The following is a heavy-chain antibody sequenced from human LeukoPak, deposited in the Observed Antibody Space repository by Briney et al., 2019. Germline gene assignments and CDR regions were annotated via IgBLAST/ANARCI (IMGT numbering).Heavy chain of an antibody. CDR1: GDGVSSNSAA. D-gene: IGHD5-24*01. Sequence: SQTLSLTCAISGDGVSSNSAAWNWIRQSPSRGLEWLGRTYYRSKWYSDYAVSVKGRITVHPDTSKNQFSLQLNSVTPEGTAVYYCAGDAATGGTGYTNAFDIWGQGTMVTVSS. CDR2: TYYRSKWYS. J-gene: IGHJ3*02. CDR3: AGDAATGGTGYTNAFDI. V-gene: IGHV6-1*01.